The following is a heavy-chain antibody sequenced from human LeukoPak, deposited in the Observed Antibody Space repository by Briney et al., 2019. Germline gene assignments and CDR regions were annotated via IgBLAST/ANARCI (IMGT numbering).Heavy chain of an antibody. J-gene: IGHJ4*02. V-gene: IGHV1-69*04. D-gene: IGHD3-22*01. CDR1: GGTFSSYA. CDR2: IIPIFGIA. Sequence: SVKVSCKASGGTFSSYAISWVRQAPGQGLEWMGRIIPIFGIANYAQKFQGRVTITADKSTSTAYMELSSPRSEDTAVYYCASYYYDSSGYYYPLGYWGQGTLVTVSS. CDR3: ASYYYDSSGYYYPLGY.